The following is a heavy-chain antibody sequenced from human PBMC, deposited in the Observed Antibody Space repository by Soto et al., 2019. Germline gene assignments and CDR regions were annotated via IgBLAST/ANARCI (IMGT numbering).Heavy chain of an antibody. CDR2: IYYSGST. V-gene: IGHV4-39*01. D-gene: IGHD3-9*01. J-gene: IGHJ4*02. CDR3: ARLMDRYGPFDY. CDR1: GGSISSSSYY. Sequence: QLQLQESGPGLVKPSETLSLTCTVSGGSISSSSYYWGWIRQPPGKGLEWIGSIYYSGSTYYNPSLKSRVTISVDTSKNQFSLKLSSVTAADTAVYYCARLMDRYGPFDYWGQGTLVTVSS.